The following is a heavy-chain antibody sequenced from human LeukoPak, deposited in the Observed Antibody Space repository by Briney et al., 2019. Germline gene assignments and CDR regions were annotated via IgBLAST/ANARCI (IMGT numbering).Heavy chain of an antibody. V-gene: IGHV1-3*03. CDR3: AGVSYYDSSGYYYWYYFDY. J-gene: IGHJ4*02. Sequence: ASVKVSCKASGYTFTSYAMHWVRQAPGQRLEWMGWINAGNGNTKYSQEFQGRVTMTRDTSTSTVYMELSSLRSEDTAVYYCAGVSYYDSSGYYYWYYFDYWSQGTLVTVSS. D-gene: IGHD3-22*01. CDR1: GYTFTSYA. CDR2: INAGNGNT.